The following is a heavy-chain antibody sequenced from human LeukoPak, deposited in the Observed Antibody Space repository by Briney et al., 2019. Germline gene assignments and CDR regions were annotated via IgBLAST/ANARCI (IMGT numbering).Heavy chain of an antibody. V-gene: IGHV4-34*01. CDR2: IDHSGST. J-gene: IGHJ4*02. Sequence: PSETLSLICAVYGGSFSGYYWSWIRQPPGKGLEWIGEIDHSGSTNYNPSLKSRVTISVDTSKNQFSLKLRSVTAADTAVYYCARSRPYYYDSSGYRRSGFDYWGQGTLVTVSS. CDR3: ARSRPYYYDSSGYRRSGFDY. D-gene: IGHD3-22*01. CDR1: GGSFSGYY.